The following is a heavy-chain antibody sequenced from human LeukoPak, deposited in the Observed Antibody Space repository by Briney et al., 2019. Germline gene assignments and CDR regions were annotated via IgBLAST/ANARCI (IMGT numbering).Heavy chain of an antibody. V-gene: IGHV3-30*02. D-gene: IGHD3-3*01. J-gene: IGHJ4*02. CDR3: AEGENDFWSELWADY. CDR1: GFTFSSYG. CDR2: IRYDGSNK. Sequence: GGSLRLSCAASGFTFSSYGMHWVRQAPGKGLEWVAFIRYDGSNKYYADSVKGRFTISRDNSKNTLYLQMNSLRAEDTAVYYCAEGENDFWSELWADYWGQGTLVTVSS.